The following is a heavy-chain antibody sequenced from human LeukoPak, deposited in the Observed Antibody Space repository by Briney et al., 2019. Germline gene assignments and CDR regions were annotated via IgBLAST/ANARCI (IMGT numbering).Heavy chain of an antibody. CDR2: ISSSSSFI. Sequence: PGGSLRLSCAASGFTFSNYGINWVRQAPGKGLEWVSHISSSSSFIYYADSVKGRFTISRDNAKNSLYLQMNSLRAEDTAVYYCARDRQLLTDAFDIWGQGTMVTVSS. CDR3: ARDRQLLTDAFDI. J-gene: IGHJ3*02. V-gene: IGHV3-21*01. D-gene: IGHD1-1*01. CDR1: GFTFSNYG.